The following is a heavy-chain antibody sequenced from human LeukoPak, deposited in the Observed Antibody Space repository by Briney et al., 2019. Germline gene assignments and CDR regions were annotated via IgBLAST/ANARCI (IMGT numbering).Heavy chain of an antibody. CDR3: ARDPVDYYDSSGYDY. CDR2: ISAYNGNT. D-gene: IGHD3-22*01. CDR1: GYTFTSYG. Sequence: ASVKVSCKASGYTFTSYGISWVRQAPGQGLEWMGWISAYNGNTNYAQKLQGRVTMTTDTSTSTAYVELRSLRSDDTAVYYCARDPVDYYDSSGYDYWGQGTLVTVSS. V-gene: IGHV1-18*01. J-gene: IGHJ4*02.